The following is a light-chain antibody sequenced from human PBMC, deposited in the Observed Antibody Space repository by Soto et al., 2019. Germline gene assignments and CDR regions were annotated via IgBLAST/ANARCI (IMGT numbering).Light chain of an antibody. V-gene: IGKV3-15*01. J-gene: IGKJ1*01. CDR3: QQYKSWRT. Sequence: EIVMTQSPATLSVSPGERATLSCRASQSVSSNLAWYQQKPGQAPRLLIYGASTRATGIPARFSGSGSGTEFTLTISSLQSEDFGVYYCQQYKSWRTFGQGTNVEIK. CDR1: QSVSSN. CDR2: GAS.